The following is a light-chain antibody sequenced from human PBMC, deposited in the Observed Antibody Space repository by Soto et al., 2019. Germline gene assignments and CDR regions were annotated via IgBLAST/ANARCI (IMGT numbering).Light chain of an antibody. J-gene: IGKJ1*01. V-gene: IGKV3-20*01. Sequence: EIMLTQSPGTLSLSTGERATLSCRASQSVSSSSLAWYQQKRCQAPSLGIHGASRRATGIPDRFRGSGSGTDFTLTISRLEPEDFAVYYCQQYGGSPRTFGQGTKVDIK. CDR2: GAS. CDR3: QQYGGSPRT. CDR1: QSVSSSS.